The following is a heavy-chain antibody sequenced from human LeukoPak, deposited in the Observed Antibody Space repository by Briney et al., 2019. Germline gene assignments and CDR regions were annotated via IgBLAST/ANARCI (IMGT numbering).Heavy chain of an antibody. CDR3: AKAYLRFLEWLAFDY. D-gene: IGHD3-3*01. Sequence: SVKVSCKASGGTFSSYAISWVRQAPGQGLEWMGGIIPIFGTANYAQKFQGRVTITADESTSTAYMELSSLRSEDTAVYYCAKAYLRFLEWLAFDYWGQGTLVTVSS. CDR1: GGTFSSYA. J-gene: IGHJ4*02. CDR2: IIPIFGTA. V-gene: IGHV1-69*13.